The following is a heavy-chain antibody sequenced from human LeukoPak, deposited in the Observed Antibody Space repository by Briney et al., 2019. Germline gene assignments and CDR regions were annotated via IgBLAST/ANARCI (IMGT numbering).Heavy chain of an antibody. V-gene: IGHV1-18*01. Sequence: ASVKVSCKASGYTFTSYGISWVRQAPGQGLEWMGWISAYNGNTNYAQKLQGRVTMTTDTSTSTAYMELRSLRSDDTAVYYCARALGYCSSTSCHTEGTSDPWGQGTLVTVSS. CDR3: ARALGYCSSTSCHTEGTSDP. J-gene: IGHJ5*02. D-gene: IGHD2-2*01. CDR2: ISAYNGNT. CDR1: GYTFTSYG.